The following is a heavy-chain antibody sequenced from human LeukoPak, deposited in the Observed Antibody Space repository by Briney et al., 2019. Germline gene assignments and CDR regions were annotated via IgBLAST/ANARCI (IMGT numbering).Heavy chain of an antibody. CDR1: GFTFDDCA. J-gene: IGHJ4*02. V-gene: IGHV3-9*03. Sequence: GGSLRLSCAASGFTFDDCAMHWVRQAPGKGLEWVSGISWNSGSIGNADSVKGRFTISRDNAKNSLYLQMNSLRAEDMALYYCAKAVAAAGTDYFDYWGQGTLVTVSS. D-gene: IGHD6-13*01. CDR3: AKAVAAAGTDYFDY. CDR2: ISWNSGSI.